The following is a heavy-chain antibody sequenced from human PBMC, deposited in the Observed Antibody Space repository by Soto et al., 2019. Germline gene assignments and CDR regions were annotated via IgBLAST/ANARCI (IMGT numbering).Heavy chain of an antibody. CDR1: GFTFSSYA. CDR2: ISGSGGST. CDR3: AKGVHVSSTRWAFDY. J-gene: IGHJ4*02. D-gene: IGHD2-2*01. Sequence: GGSLRLSCAASGFTFSSYAMSWVRQAPGKGLEWVSAISGSGGSTYYADSVKGRFTISRDNSKNTLYLQMNSLRAEDTAVYYCAKGVHVSSTRWAFDYWRQGTLVTVSS. V-gene: IGHV3-23*01.